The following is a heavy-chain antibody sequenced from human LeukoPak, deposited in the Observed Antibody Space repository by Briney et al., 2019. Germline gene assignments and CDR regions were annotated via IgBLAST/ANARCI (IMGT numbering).Heavy chain of an antibody. J-gene: IGHJ5*02. CDR3: AKDRSGSYSNWFDP. V-gene: IGHV3-23*01. D-gene: IGHD1-26*01. CDR1: GFTFSSYA. CDR2: ISGSGGST. Sequence: PGGSLRLSCAASGFTFSSYAMSWVRQAPGKGLEWVSAISGSGGSTYYADSVKGRFTISRDNAKNSLYLQMNSLRAEDTALYYCAKDRSGSYSNWFDPWGQGTLVTVSS.